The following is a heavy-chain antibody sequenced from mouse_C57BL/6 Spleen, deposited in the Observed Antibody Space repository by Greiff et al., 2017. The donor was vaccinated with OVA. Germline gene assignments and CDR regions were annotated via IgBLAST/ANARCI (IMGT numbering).Heavy chain of an antibody. CDR1: GFTFSDYG. Sequence: DVKLVESGGGLVKPGGSLKLSCAASGFTFSDYGMHWVRQAPEKGLEWVAYISSGSSTIYYADTVKGRFTISRDNAKNTLFLHMTSLRSEDTAMYYCARGGSPFDYWGQGTTLTVSS. D-gene: IGHD1-1*01. CDR3: ARGGSPFDY. J-gene: IGHJ2*01. V-gene: IGHV5-17*01. CDR2: ISSGSSTI.